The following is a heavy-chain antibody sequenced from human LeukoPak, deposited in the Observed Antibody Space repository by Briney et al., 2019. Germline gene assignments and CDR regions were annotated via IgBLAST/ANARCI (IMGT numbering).Heavy chain of an antibody. CDR2: IYYGGST. V-gene: IGHV4-30-4*01. D-gene: IGHD6-19*01. CDR1: GGSISSGDYY. Sequence: SQTMSLTCTVSGGSISSGDYYWSWLRQPPGKGLEWIGYIYYGGSTYYNPSLKSRVTISVDTSKNQFSLKLSSVTAADTAVYYCARGRSSSGWYDYWGQGTLVTVSS. CDR3: ARGRSSSGWYDY. J-gene: IGHJ4*02.